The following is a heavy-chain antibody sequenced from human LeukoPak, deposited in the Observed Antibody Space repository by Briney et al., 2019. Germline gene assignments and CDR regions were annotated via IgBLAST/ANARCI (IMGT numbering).Heavy chain of an antibody. J-gene: IGHJ3*02. D-gene: IGHD4-17*01. CDR1: GFTFSSYW. CDR3: AREVGDYVYAFDI. Sequence: GGSLRPSCAASGFTFSSYWMSWVRQAPGKGLEWVANIKQDGSEKYYVDSVKGRFTISRDNAKNSLYLQMNSLRAEDTAVYYCAREVGDYVYAFDIWGQGTMVTVSS. CDR2: IKQDGSEK. V-gene: IGHV3-7*01.